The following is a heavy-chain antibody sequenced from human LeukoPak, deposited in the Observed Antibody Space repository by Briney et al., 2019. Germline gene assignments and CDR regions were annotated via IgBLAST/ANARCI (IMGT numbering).Heavy chain of an antibody. CDR3: AKDRVAHFFYWYFDL. Sequence: GGSLRLSCAASGFSISRNVVHWVRQAPGKGLEWVAVIWYGGRDQSYAGAVKGRFTVSRDSSEDTVYLQMNSLRAEDTAVYYCAKDRVAHFFYWYFDLWGRGTLVTVSS. CDR2: IWYGGRDQ. CDR1: GFSISRNV. D-gene: IGHD5-12*01. V-gene: IGHV3-33*06. J-gene: IGHJ2*01.